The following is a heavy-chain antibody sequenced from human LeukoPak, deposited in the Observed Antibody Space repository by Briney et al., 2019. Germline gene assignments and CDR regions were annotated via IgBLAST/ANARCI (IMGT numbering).Heavy chain of an antibody. J-gene: IGHJ6*02. V-gene: IGHV3-7*03. CDR3: ARNNGMDV. CDR2: VNRDGSET. CDR1: GFTFSSYW. Sequence: GGSLRLSCAASGFTFSSYWMTWVRQVPGRGPEWVANVNRDGSETYYLDSVKGRFTISKDNAKNSLYLQMNSLRAEDTALYHCARNNGMDVWGQGTTVIVSS.